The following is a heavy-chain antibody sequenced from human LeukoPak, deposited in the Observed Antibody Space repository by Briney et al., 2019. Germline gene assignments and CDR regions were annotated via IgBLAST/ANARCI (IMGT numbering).Heavy chain of an antibody. CDR3: VKDSRGVLWFGELNWFDP. D-gene: IGHD3-10*01. Sequence: GGSLRLSCSASGFTFSSYAMHWVRQAPGKGLEYVSAISSNGGSTYYADSVKGRFTISRDNSKNTLYLQMSSLRAEDTAVYYCVKDSRGVLWFGELNWFDPWGQGTPVTVSS. J-gene: IGHJ5*02. CDR1: GFTFSSYA. CDR2: ISSNGGST. V-gene: IGHV3-64D*06.